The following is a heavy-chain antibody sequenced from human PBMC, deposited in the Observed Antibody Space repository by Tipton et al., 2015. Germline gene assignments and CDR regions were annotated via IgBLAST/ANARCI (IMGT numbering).Heavy chain of an antibody. CDR2: ISSSGTTI. D-gene: IGHD4-17*01. CDR3: AREGLKYGEFDY. Sequence: GSLRLSCAASGFTFSDYYMSWIRQAPGKGLEWVSHISSSGTTIYYADSVEGRFTISRDNAGNSLYLQMNSLRAEDTAVYYCAREGLKYGEFDYWGQGTLVTVSS. CDR1: GFTFSDYY. J-gene: IGHJ4*02. V-gene: IGHV3-11*04.